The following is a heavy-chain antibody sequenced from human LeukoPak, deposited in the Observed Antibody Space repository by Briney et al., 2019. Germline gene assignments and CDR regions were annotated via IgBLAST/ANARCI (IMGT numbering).Heavy chain of an antibody. J-gene: IGHJ4*02. Sequence: SQTLSLTCTVSGGSISSGDYYWSWMRQPPGKGLEWIGYIYYSGSTNYNPSLKSRVTISVDTSKNQFSLKLSSVTAADTAVYYCARGNQWLAGWGQGTLVTVSS. CDR3: ARGNQWLAG. V-gene: IGHV4-30-4*01. D-gene: IGHD6-19*01. CDR2: IYYSGST. CDR1: GGSISSGDYY.